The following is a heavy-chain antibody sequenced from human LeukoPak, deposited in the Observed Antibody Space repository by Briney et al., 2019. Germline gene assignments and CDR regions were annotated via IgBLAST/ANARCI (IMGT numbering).Heavy chain of an antibody. CDR1: GFTFSRYW. Sequence: GGSLRLSCAASGFTFSRYWMHWVSQAPGKRLVWVSRINSDGSSTSYADSVKGRFTISRDNAKNTLYLQMNSLRAEDTAVYYCAAKKAGWYYLNYWGQGTLVTVSS. J-gene: IGHJ4*02. V-gene: IGHV3-74*01. CDR3: AAKKAGWYYLNY. CDR2: INSDGSST. D-gene: IGHD6-19*01.